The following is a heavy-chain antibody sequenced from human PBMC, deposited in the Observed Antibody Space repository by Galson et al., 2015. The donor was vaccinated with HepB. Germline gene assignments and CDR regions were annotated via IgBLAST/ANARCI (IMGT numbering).Heavy chain of an antibody. V-gene: IGHV1-2*06. J-gene: IGHJ5*02. CDR2: INPNSGGT. Sequence: SVKVSCKASGYTFTGYYMHWVRQAPGQGLEWMGRINPNSGGTNYAQKFQGRVTMTRDTSISTAYMELSRLRSDDTAVYYCARGRRRQLLVVYAIGFRVNWFDPWGQGTLVTVSS. CDR1: GYTFTGYY. D-gene: IGHD2-8*02. CDR3: ARGRRRQLLVVYAIGFRVNWFDP.